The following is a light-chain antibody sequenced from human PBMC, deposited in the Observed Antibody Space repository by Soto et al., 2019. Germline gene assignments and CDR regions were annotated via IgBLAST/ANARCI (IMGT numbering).Light chain of an antibody. V-gene: IGLV2-11*01. CDR3: CSYAGSYTHV. CDR1: SSDVGGYNY. Sequence: QSVLTQPRSVSGSPGQSVTISCTGTSSDVGGYNYVSWYQQHPGKAPKLMIYDVSKRPSGVPDRFSGSESGNTASLTISGLQAEDEADYYCCSYAGSYTHVFGTGTKLTVL. J-gene: IGLJ1*01. CDR2: DVS.